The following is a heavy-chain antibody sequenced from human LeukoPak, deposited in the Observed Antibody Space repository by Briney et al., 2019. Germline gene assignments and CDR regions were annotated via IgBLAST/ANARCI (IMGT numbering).Heavy chain of an antibody. CDR2: IIPIFGTA. CDR1: GGTFSSYT. CDR3: ASGRQTTGWFDP. V-gene: IGHV1-69*13. Sequence: SVKVSCKASGGTFSSYTISWVRQAPGQGLEWMGGIIPIFGTANYAQKFQGRVTITADESTSTAYMELSSLRSEDTAVYYCASGRQTTGWFDPWGQGTLVTVSS. J-gene: IGHJ5*02. D-gene: IGHD1-7*01.